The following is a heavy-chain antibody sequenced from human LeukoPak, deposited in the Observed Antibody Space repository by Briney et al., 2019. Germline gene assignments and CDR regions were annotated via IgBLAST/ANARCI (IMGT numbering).Heavy chain of an antibody. CDR1: GFTFSSYW. CDR2: INSDGCST. V-gene: IGHV3-74*01. D-gene: IGHD3-10*01. CDR3: ARANVITMVRGVLDY. Sequence: GGSLRLSCAASGFTFSSYWMHWVRQAPGKGLVWVSRINSDGCSTSYADSVKGRFTISRDNAKNTLYLQMNSLRAEDTAVYYCARANVITMVRGVLDYWGQGTLVTVSS. J-gene: IGHJ4*02.